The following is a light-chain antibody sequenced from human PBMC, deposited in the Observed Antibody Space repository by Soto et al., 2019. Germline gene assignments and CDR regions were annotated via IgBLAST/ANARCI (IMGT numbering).Light chain of an antibody. Sequence: DIQMTQSPSTLSASVGDRVTITCRASQSISTWLAWYQQKPGKPPKFLIYKASTLATGVPSRFSGSGSGTEFTLTISSLQPDDFATYYCQQYSTYSRTFGQGTKVEIK. J-gene: IGKJ1*01. V-gene: IGKV1-5*03. CDR3: QQYSTYSRT. CDR2: KAS. CDR1: QSISTW.